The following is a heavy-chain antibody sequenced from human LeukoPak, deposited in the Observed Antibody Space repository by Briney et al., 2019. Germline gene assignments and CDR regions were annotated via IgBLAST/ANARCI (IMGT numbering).Heavy chain of an antibody. CDR2: ISYDGSNK. Sequence: GGSLRLSCAASGFTFSSYAMHWVRQAPGKGLEWVAVISYDGSNKYYADSVKGRFTISRDNSKNTLYLQMNSLRAEVTAVYYCAREGIAAAGTRYYYMDVWGKGTTVTVSS. D-gene: IGHD6-13*01. V-gene: IGHV3-30-3*01. CDR3: AREGIAAAGTRYYYMDV. J-gene: IGHJ6*03. CDR1: GFTFSSYA.